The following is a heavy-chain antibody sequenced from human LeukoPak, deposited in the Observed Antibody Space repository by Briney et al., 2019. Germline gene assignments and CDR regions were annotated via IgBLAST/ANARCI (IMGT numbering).Heavy chain of an antibody. CDR1: GFTFSSYA. Sequence: GGSLRLSCAASGFTFSSYAMSWVRQAPGKGLEWVSAISGSGGSTYYADSVKGRFTISRDNSKNSLYLQMNSLRAEDTAVYYCARVRFLEWLLPFDYWGQGTLVTVSS. D-gene: IGHD3-3*01. V-gene: IGHV3-23*01. CDR2: ISGSGGST. CDR3: ARVRFLEWLLPFDY. J-gene: IGHJ4*02.